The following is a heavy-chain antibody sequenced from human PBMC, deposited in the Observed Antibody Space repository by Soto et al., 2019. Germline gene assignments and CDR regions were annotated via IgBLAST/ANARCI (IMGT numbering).Heavy chain of an antibody. CDR3: ARVASDYINSVDH. V-gene: IGHV3-23*01. Sequence: EVQLLESGGGLVQPGGSLSLSCAASGFTFNAYAMTWVRQAPGKGREWVSAIGGSGGNRYYAASVKGRFTISRDNSKDTVDLQMNRLRVEDTAVYYCARVASDYINSVDHWGQGILVTVSS. J-gene: IGHJ4*02. CDR1: GFTFNAYA. CDR2: IGGSGGNR. D-gene: IGHD4-4*01.